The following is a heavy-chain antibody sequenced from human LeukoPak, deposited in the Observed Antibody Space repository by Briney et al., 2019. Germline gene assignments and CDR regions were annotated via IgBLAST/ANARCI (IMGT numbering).Heavy chain of an antibody. CDR1: GYTFTSYG. D-gene: IGHD2-15*01. CDR3: ARGLVVVAASYYFDY. CDR2: ISAYNGNT. J-gene: IGHJ4*02. Sequence: GASVKVSCKASGYTFTSYGISWVRQAPGPGLEWMGWISAYNGNTNYAQKLQGRVTMTTDTSTSTAYMELRSLRSDDTAVYYCARGLVVVAASYYFDYWGQGTLVTVSS. V-gene: IGHV1-18*01.